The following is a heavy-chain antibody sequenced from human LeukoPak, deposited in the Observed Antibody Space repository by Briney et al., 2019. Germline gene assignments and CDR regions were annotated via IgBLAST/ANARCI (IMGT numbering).Heavy chain of an antibody. V-gene: IGHV4-34*01. D-gene: IGHD3-3*01. CDR1: GGSFSGYY. CDR3: ARRRYDFWSGYRYWYFDL. Sequence: SETLSLTCAVYGGSFSGYYWRWIRQPPGKGLEWMGETNNSGSTNYNPSLKSRVTISVDTSKNQFSLKLSSVTAADTAVYYCARRRYDFWSGYRYWYFDLWGRGTLVTVSS. J-gene: IGHJ2*01. CDR2: TNNSGST.